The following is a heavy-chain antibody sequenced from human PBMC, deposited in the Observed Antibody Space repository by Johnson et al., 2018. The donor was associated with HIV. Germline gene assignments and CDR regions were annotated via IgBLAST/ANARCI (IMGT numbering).Heavy chain of an antibody. D-gene: IGHD6-19*01. CDR1: GFIFSTYG. CDR2: ISYDGSNK. V-gene: IGHV3-30*04. J-gene: IGHJ3*02. CDR3: ARDDSSGRYGLGAFDI. Sequence: QVQLVESGGGVVQPGRSLRLSCAASGFIFSTYGMHWVRQAPGKGLEWVAVISYDGSNKYYADSVKGRFTISRDNSKNTLYLQMNSLRAEDTAVYYCARDDSSGRYGLGAFDIWGQGTMVTVSS.